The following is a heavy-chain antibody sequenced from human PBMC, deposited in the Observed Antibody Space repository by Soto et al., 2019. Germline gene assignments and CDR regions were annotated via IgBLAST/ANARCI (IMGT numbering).Heavy chain of an antibody. V-gene: IGHV1-46*01. CDR1: GYTFTSYY. J-gene: IGHJ6*02. CDR2: IKSSCGST. D-gene: IGHD2-2*01. CDR3: ARDLVGYCSSTSCPEKRYYYYGMDV. Sequence: ASVKVSCKASGYTFTSYYMHWVRQAPGQGLEWMGIIKSSCGSTSYAQKFQGRVTMTRDTSTSTVYMELSSLRSEDTAVFYCARDLVGYCSSTSCPEKRYYYYGMDVWGQGTTVTVSS.